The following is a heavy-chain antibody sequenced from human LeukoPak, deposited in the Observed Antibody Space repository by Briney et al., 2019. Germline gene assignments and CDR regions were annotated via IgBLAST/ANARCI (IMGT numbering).Heavy chain of an antibody. CDR3: ARDRRPGYSSGWWFDP. CDR1: GGTFSSYA. Sequence: SVKVSXKASGGTFSSYAISWVRQAPGQGLEWMGRIIPIFGTANYAQKFQGRVTITTDESTSTAYMELSSLRSEDTAVYYCARDRRPGYSSGWWFDPWGQGTLVTVSS. V-gene: IGHV1-69*05. J-gene: IGHJ5*02. D-gene: IGHD6-19*01. CDR2: IIPIFGTA.